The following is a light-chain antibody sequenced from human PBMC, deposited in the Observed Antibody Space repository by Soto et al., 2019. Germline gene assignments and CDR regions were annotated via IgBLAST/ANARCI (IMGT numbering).Light chain of an antibody. Sequence: IQMTQSPSTLSGSVGDSVTITCRASQTISSWLAWYQQKPGKAPKLLIYKASTLKSGVPSRFSGSGSGTEFTLTISSLQAEDFATYYCQQLSTYPSTFGGGTKVDIK. J-gene: IGKJ4*01. CDR1: QTISSW. CDR3: QQLSTYPST. V-gene: IGKV1-5*03. CDR2: KAS.